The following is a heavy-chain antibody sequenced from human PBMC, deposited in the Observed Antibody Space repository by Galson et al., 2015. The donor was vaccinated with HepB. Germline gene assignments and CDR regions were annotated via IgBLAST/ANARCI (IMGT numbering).Heavy chain of an antibody. CDR1: GFTFSSYG. D-gene: IGHD6-19*01. J-gene: IGHJ4*02. Sequence: SLRLSCAASGFTFSSYGMHWVRQAPGKGLEWVAVIWYDGSNKYYADSVKGRFTISRDNSKNTLYLQMNSLRAEDTAVYYCARAPGIAVAGTIYDYWGQGTLVSVSS. CDR3: ARAPGIAVAGTIYDY. CDR2: IWYDGSNK. V-gene: IGHV3-33*01.